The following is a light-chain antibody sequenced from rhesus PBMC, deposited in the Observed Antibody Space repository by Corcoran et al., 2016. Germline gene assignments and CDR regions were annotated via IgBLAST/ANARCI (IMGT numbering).Light chain of an antibody. Sequence: DIQMTQSPSSLSASVGDTVTITCRASQGVSSFLNWIQQQPGNAPKLLIYAASSLESGVPPRFSGSGFGTDFTLTISSLQPEDFAGYYCLQHNTYPWTFGQGTKVEI. J-gene: IGKJ1*01. CDR1: QGVSSF. CDR3: LQHNTYPWT. CDR2: AAS. V-gene: IGKV1-28*03.